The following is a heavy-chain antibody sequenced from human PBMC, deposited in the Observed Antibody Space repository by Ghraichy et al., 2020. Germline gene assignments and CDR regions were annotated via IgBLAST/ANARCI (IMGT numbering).Heavy chain of an antibody. V-gene: IGHV3-21*01. CDR2: ISGSSTYI. CDR3: ARAWYSSSESFDY. Sequence: LSLTCAASGFTFRSYSMNWVRQAPGKGLEWVSCISGSSTYIYYADSVKGRFTISRDNAKNSLYQQMNSLRAEDTAVYYCARAWYSSSESFDYWGQGTLVTVSS. CDR1: GFTFRSYS. D-gene: IGHD6-6*01. J-gene: IGHJ4*02.